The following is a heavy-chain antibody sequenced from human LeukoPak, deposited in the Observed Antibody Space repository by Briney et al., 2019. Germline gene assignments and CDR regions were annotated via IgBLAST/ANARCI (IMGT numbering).Heavy chain of an antibody. D-gene: IGHD4-23*01. Sequence: ASVTVSFTASGYTFTIYGISWVRQAPGQGNEWMGWISAYNGNTNYAQKLQGRVTMTTDTSTSTAYMELRSLRSDDTAVYYCAKDRDYGGNSGGYFDLWGRGTLVTVSS. V-gene: IGHV1-18*01. CDR1: GYTFTIYG. J-gene: IGHJ2*01. CDR3: AKDRDYGGNSGGYFDL. CDR2: ISAYNGNT.